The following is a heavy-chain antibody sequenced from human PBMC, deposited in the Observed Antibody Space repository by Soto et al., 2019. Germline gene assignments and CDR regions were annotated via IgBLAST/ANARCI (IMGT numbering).Heavy chain of an antibody. J-gene: IGHJ4*02. CDR2: IYHTGTT. CDR1: GDSISGIYH. CDR3: AREPYLRKARNDF. Sequence: PSETLSLTCAVSGDSISGIYHWAWIRQSPGRGLGWIASIYHTGTTYYTPSLEIRVTISGDTSKNHFYLRLSSVTAADSAVYFCAREPYLRKARNDFCGQGTLVTVSP. V-gene: IGHV4-38-2*02.